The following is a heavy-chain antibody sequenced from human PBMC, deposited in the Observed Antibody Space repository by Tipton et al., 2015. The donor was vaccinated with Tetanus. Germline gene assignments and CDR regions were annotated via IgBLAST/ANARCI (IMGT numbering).Heavy chain of an antibody. CDR3: ARLVKQWLVPEDF. J-gene: IGHJ4*02. Sequence: QLVQSGAEMKKPGSSVKVSCKASGGTFTNYALSWVRQAPGQGLEWVGGITPIFGTTNSAPKFQGRVTITADKSTNTAYMELSSLRSEDTAVYFCARLVKQWLVPEDFWGQGTLVTVSS. CDR1: GGTFTNYA. D-gene: IGHD6-19*01. V-gene: IGHV1-69*06. CDR2: ITPIFGTT.